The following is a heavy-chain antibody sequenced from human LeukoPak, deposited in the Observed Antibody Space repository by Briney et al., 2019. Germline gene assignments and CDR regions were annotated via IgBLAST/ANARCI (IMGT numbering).Heavy chain of an antibody. Sequence: SETLSLTCTVSGGSISSYYWSWIRQPPGKGLEWIGYIYYSGSTNYNPSLKSRVTISVDTSKNQFSLKLSSVTAADTAVYYCARDTPPENYYDSSGPMDYWGQGTLVTASS. V-gene: IGHV4-59*01. CDR2: IYYSGST. CDR1: GGSISSYY. J-gene: IGHJ4*02. CDR3: ARDTPPENYYDSSGPMDY. D-gene: IGHD3-22*01.